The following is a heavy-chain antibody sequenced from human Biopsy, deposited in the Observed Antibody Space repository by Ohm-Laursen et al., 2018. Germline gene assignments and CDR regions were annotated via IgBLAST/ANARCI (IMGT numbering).Heavy chain of an antibody. J-gene: IGHJ4*02. CDR1: GYSFTSYY. CDR2: INPSGSTT. D-gene: IGHD1-1*01. V-gene: IGHV1-46*01. Sequence: GASVKVSCNVSGYSFTSYYMHWVRQAPGQGLEWMGMINPSGSTTSYPQIFQGRVTMTRDTSKSTVYMELSSLRSEDTAVYYCAKRGVERGRPLAYWGQGTLVTVSS. CDR3: AKRGVERGRPLAY.